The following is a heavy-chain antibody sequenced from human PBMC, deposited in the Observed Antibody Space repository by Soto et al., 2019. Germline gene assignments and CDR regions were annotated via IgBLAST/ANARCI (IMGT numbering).Heavy chain of an antibody. CDR3: MLQTLWC. D-gene: IGHD2-21*01. CDR2: ISGSDAST. CDR1: GFTFSSYA. Sequence: GSLRLSCAASGFTFSSYAMSRVRQAPGKGLEWVSAISGSDASTYYADSVKGRFTISRDNSKNTLYLQMNSLRAEDTAVYYCMLQTLWCWGQGTLVTVSS. J-gene: IGHJ4*02. V-gene: IGHV3-23*01.